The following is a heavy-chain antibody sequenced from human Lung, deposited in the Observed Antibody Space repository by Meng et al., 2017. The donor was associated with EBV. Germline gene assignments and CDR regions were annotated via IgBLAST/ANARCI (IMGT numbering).Heavy chain of an antibody. V-gene: IGHV3-30*03. Sequence: QVQMVGSGGGVVQSGRSLRLSCTTSGFNFNDYGVHWVRQAPGKGLEWVAVISFDGSTEYYADSVKGRFTISRDNSKNTVYLQMTTLTTEDTAVYYCTCHPNSGEDYWGQGTLVTVSS. CDR2: ISFDGSTE. CDR1: GFNFNDYG. D-gene: IGHD5-12*01. CDR3: TCHPNSGEDY. J-gene: IGHJ4*02.